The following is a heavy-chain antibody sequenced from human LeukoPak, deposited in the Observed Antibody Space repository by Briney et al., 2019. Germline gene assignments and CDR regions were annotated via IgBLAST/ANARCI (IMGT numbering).Heavy chain of an antibody. V-gene: IGHV3-64D*06. J-gene: IGHJ4*02. CDR1: GFTFSSYA. CDR2: ISSNGGST. Sequence: GGSLRISCSASGFTFSSYAMHWVRQAPGKGLGYVSAISSNGGSTYYADSVKGRFTISRDNSKNTLYLQMSSLRAEDTAVYYCVSSDDYWGQGTLVTVSS. CDR3: VSSDDY.